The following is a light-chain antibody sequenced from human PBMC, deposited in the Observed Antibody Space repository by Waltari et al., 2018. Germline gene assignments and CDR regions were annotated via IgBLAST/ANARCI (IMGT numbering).Light chain of an antibody. Sequence: DIQMTQSPSFLSASVGERVTITCRASQRISRYLNWYQMKPGRAPELLIYAASSLQSGVPSRFSGSGSGTEFTLTISSLQPDDVATYYCQQTYSLFTFGPGTKVDFK. CDR1: QRISRY. CDR3: QQTYSLFT. CDR2: AAS. J-gene: IGKJ3*01. V-gene: IGKV1-39*01.